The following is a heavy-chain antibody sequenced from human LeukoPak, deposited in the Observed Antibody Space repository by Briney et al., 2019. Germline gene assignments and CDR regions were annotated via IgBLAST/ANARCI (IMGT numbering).Heavy chain of an antibody. J-gene: IGHJ4*02. V-gene: IGHV4-59*12. D-gene: IGHD1-26*01. CDR2: IFYSGNT. CDR1: GVSISSYY. Sequence: PSETLSLTCTVSGVSISSYYWSWIRQPPGKGLEWIGYIFYSGNTISNPSLTSRVTISTDTSKNHFSLRLRSVTAADTAVYYCARLGASSGSDYPDDWGQGTLVTV. CDR3: ARLGASSGSDYPDD.